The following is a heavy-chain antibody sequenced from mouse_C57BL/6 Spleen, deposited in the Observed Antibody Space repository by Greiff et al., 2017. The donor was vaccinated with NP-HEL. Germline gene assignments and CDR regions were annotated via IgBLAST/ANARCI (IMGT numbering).Heavy chain of an antibody. CDR1: GYTFTDYN. CDR3: ARGWYFDV. Sequence: EVQLQQSGPELVKPGASVKIPCKASGYTFTDYNMDWVKQSHGKSLEWIGDINPNNGGTIYNQKFKGKATLTVDTSSSTAYMELRSLTSEDTAVYYCARGWYFDVWGTGTTVTVSS. J-gene: IGHJ1*03. V-gene: IGHV1-18*01. CDR2: INPNNGGT.